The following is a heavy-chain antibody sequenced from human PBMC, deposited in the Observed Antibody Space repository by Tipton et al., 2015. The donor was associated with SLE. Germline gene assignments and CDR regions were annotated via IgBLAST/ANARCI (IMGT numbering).Heavy chain of an antibody. CDR1: GDSISTSNYY. J-gene: IGHJ4*02. Sequence: TLSLTCTVSGDSISTSNYYWGWARQPPGKGLEWIGNIYHSGSTYYNPSLRSRVTVSVDTSKNQFSLNLSSVTAADTAVYYCARAIRTADSNYIDNWGPGTLVTVS. V-gene: IGHV4-39*07. CDR2: IYHSGST. D-gene: IGHD1-14*01. CDR3: ARAIRTADSNYIDN.